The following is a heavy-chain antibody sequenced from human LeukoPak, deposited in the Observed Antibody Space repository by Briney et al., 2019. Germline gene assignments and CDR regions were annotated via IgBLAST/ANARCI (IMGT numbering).Heavy chain of an antibody. Sequence: PGGSLRLSCAASGFTFSSYAMHWVRQAPGKGLEWVSAISGSGGSTYYADSVKGRFTISRDNSKNTLYLQMNSLRAEDTAVYYCAKTRPLDSSSWSHGDYWGQGTLVTVSS. CDR1: GFTFSSYA. CDR3: AKTRPLDSSSWSHGDY. D-gene: IGHD6-13*01. V-gene: IGHV3-23*01. J-gene: IGHJ4*02. CDR2: ISGSGGST.